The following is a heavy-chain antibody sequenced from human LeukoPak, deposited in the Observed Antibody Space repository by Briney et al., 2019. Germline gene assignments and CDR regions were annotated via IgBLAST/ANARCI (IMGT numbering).Heavy chain of an antibody. V-gene: IGHV1-2*04. J-gene: IGHJ6*02. CDR1: GYTFTSYG. CDR2: INPNSGGT. Sequence: ASVKVSCKASGYTFTSYGISWVRQAPGQGLEWMGWINPNSGGTNYAQKFQGWVTMTRDTSISTAYMELSRLRSDDTAVYYCARDKRDGYYGMDVWGQGTTVTVSS. D-gene: IGHD4-17*01. CDR3: ARDKRDGYYGMDV.